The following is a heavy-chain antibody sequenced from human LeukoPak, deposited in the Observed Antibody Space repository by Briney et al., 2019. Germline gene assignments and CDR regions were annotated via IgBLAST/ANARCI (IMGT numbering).Heavy chain of an antibody. CDR2: INRGGNEI. CDR1: GLTLRSYW. CDR3: MCWGTDNH. J-gene: IGHJ4*02. V-gene: IGHV3-7*01. D-gene: IGHD7-27*01. Sequence: PGGSLSLSCTFSGLTLRSYWVNWVRQAPGKGLKWVANINRGGNEIRSVDSVKGRSIISRDNAKNSLDLQLSSLRVEDTAVYYCMCWGTDNHWGQGILVTVSS.